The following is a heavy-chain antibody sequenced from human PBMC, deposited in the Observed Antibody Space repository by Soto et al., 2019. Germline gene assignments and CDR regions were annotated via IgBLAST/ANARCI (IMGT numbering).Heavy chain of an antibody. J-gene: IGHJ4*02. D-gene: IGHD3-22*01. V-gene: IGHV3-21*01. CDR3: ARAYGSNSIDH. CDR1: GFTFNSYT. CDR2: ISTSGNYL. Sequence: EVQLVDSGGGLVKPGGSLRLSCAASGFTFNSYTMHWVRQSPGKGLEWVSSISTSGNYLYYTASVKGRFTISRDNANNSLYLQMNSLRAEDTAMYYCARAYGSNSIDHWGQGTLVTVSS.